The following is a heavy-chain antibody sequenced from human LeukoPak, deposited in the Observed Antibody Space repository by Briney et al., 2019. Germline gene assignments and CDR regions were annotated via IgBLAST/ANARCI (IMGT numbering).Heavy chain of an antibody. V-gene: IGHV1-8*01. CDR1: GYTFTSFD. D-gene: IGHD3-22*01. CDR3: ARARITMMAFDV. Sequence: ASVKVSCKASGYTFTSFDINWVRQPTGQGLEWMGWMNPNNGNTGFVQKFQGRVTMTRNTSISTAYMELSSLRSNDTAVYYCARARITMMAFDVWGQGTVVTVSS. CDR2: MNPNNGNT. J-gene: IGHJ3*01.